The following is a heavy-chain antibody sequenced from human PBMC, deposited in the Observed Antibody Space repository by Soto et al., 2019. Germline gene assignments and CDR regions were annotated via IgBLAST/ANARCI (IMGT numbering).Heavy chain of an antibody. CDR1: GFICSSYD. V-gene: IGHV3-23*01. Sequence: PGGSLRLSCAASGFICSSYDISWGRQAPGKGLEWVSTILVGGSTHYPDSVKGRFTISRDNSKNTVFLQMNSLTAGDMAVYYCAKATATGYSDAFDIWGQGTMVTVSS. J-gene: IGHJ3*02. CDR2: ILVGGST. D-gene: IGHD3-9*01. CDR3: AKATATGYSDAFDI.